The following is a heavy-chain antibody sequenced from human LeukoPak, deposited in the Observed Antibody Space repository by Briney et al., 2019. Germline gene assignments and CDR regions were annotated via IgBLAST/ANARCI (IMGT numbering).Heavy chain of an antibody. CDR1: GYTFTNYG. J-gene: IGHJ4*02. CDR3: ARDWSGSFDY. V-gene: IGHV1-18*04. CDR2: ISAYNGNT. D-gene: IGHD3-3*01. Sequence: RASVKVSCKASGYTFTNYGISWVRQAPGQGLEWMGWISAYNGNTNFVQKLQDRVTMTTDTSTTTAYMELRSLRSDDTAVYYCARDWSGSFDYWGQGTLVTVSS.